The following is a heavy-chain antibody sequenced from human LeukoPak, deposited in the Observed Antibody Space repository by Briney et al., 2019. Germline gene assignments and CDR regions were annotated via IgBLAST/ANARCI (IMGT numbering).Heavy chain of an antibody. CDR1: GFTSSDYY. V-gene: IGHV3-11*01. CDR3: ARGRFNTYYFDY. D-gene: IGHD3-10*01. Sequence: GGSLRLSWAASGFTSSDYYMSWIRQAPGKGLEWVSYISSTGFTKYYADSVKGRFTISRDNAENSLYLQMNSLRAEDTAVYYCARGRFNTYYFDYWGQGTLVTVSS. J-gene: IGHJ4*02. CDR2: ISSTGFTK.